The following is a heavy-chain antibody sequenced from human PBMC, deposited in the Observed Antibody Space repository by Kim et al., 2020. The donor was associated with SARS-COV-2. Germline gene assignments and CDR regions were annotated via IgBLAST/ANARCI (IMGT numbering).Heavy chain of an antibody. CDR1: GYTFTKYT. D-gene: IGHD3-16*02. Sequence: ASVKVSCKSSGYTFTKYTINWVRQAPGQGLEWMGWINTDTGNPTYAQGFTGRFVFSLDTSVSTAYLQINSLKAEYTALYYCARVIWGSYRYTDYWGQGTLVTVSS. J-gene: IGHJ4*02. CDR3: ARVIWGSYRYTDY. V-gene: IGHV7-4-1*02. CDR2: INTDTGNP.